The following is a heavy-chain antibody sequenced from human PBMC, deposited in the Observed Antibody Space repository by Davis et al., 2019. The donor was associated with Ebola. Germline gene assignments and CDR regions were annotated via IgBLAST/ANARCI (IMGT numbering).Heavy chain of an antibody. Sequence: ASVKVSCKASGYTFTSYGISWVRQAPGQGLEWMGWISAYNGNTNYAQKLQGRVTMTTDASTSTAYMELRSLRSDDTAVYYCARQTYYDFWVPPDTTHRYYYMDVWGKGTTVTVSS. J-gene: IGHJ6*03. CDR2: ISAYNGNT. D-gene: IGHD3-3*01. V-gene: IGHV1-18*01. CDR1: GYTFTSYG. CDR3: ARQTYYDFWVPPDTTHRYYYMDV.